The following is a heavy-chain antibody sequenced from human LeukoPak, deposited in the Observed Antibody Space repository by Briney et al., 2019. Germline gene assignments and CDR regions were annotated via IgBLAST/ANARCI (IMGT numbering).Heavy chain of an antibody. V-gene: IGHV4-59*08. Sequence: SGTRSLTCPGSCGPIHWFFWGWIRPPPGKGLGWIGYIYYSGSTNYNPSLKSRVTISVDTSKNQFSLKLSSVTAADTAVYYCARDFDWLFDYWGQGTPVTVSS. J-gene: IGHJ4*02. CDR3: ARDFDWLFDY. CDR2: IYYSGST. CDR1: CGPIHWFF. D-gene: IGHD3-9*01.